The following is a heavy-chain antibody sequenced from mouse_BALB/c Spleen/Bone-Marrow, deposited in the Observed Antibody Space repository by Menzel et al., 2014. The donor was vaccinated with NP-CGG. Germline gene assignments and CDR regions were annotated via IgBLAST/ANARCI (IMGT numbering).Heavy chain of an antibody. CDR1: GYTFTSYW. D-gene: IGHD2-1*01. CDR2: ICPGDGDT. Sequence: VQLQESGAELARPGASVKLSCEASGYTFTSYWMQWVKQRPGQGLEWIGAICPGDGDTRYTQKFRGKATLTADKSSNTAYMQLSSLTSEDSAVYFCASPYGNYDAMDYWGQGTSVTVSS. J-gene: IGHJ4*01. V-gene: IGHV1-87*01. CDR3: ASPYGNYDAMDY.